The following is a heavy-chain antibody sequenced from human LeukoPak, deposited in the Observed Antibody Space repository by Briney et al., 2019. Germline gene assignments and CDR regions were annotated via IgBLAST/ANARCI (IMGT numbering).Heavy chain of an antibody. CDR1: GGSISSYY. D-gene: IGHD5-18*01. CDR3: ASAPLIQLGASSGSVYYMDV. CDR2: IYTSGST. V-gene: IGHV4-4*07. Sequence: SETLSLTCTVSGGSISSYYWSWIRQPAGKGLEWIGRIYTSGSTNYNPSLKSRVTMSVDTSKNQFSLKLSSVTAADTAVYYCASAPLIQLGASSGSVYYMDVWGKGTTVTVSS. J-gene: IGHJ6*03.